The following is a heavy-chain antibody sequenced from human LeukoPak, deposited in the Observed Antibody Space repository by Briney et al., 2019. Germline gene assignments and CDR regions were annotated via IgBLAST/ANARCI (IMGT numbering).Heavy chain of an antibody. V-gene: IGHV3-30-3*02. D-gene: IGHD2-21*02. CDR2: ISYDGSNK. J-gene: IGHJ4*02. Sequence: GGSLRLSCAASGFGFSSYAMHWVRQAPGKGLEWVAVISYDGSNKYYADSVEGRFTISRDNSKNTLYLQMNSLRAEDTAVYYCARGVTATHFDYWGQGTLVTVSS. CDR1: GFGFSSYA. CDR3: ARGVTATHFDY.